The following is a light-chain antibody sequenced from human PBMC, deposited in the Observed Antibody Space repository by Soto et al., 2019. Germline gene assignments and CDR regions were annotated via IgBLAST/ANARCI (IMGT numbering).Light chain of an antibody. Sequence: QPVLTQSPSASASLGASVKLTCTLSSGHSSYAIAWHQQQPENGPRYLMKLNSAGSHSKGDGIPDRFSGSSTGAERYLTISSLQSEDDADYSCQTWGTGIVVFGGGTKLTVL. V-gene: IGLV4-69*01. CDR3: QTWGTGIVV. CDR1: SGHSSYA. J-gene: IGLJ2*01. CDR2: LNSAGSH.